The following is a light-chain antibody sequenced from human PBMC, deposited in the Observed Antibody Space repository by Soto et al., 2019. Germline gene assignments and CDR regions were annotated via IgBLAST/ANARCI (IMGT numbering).Light chain of an antibody. Sequence: DIVMTQSPATLSVSPGERATLSCRASQDISSWLAWYQQKPGKAPKLLIYAASSLQSGVPSRFSGSAAGTDFTLSISSLQPDDFATYYCHQYNSYFQTFGHGTKVDI. CDR1: QDISSW. V-gene: IGKV1-5*01. CDR2: AAS. CDR3: HQYNSYFQT. J-gene: IGKJ1*01.